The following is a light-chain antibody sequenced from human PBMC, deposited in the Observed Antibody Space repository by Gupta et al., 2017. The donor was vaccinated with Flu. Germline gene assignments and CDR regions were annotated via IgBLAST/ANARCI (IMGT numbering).Light chain of an antibody. CDR1: QSISSW. V-gene: IGKV1-5*03. CDR2: KAS. CDR3: QQYNSYSGYS. Sequence: IQTTQSPSTLSASVGDRVTITCRASQSISSWLAWYQQKPGKAPKLLIYKASSLESGVPSRFSGSGSGTEFTLTISSLQPDDFATYYCQQYNSYSGYSFGQGTKLEIK. J-gene: IGKJ2*03.